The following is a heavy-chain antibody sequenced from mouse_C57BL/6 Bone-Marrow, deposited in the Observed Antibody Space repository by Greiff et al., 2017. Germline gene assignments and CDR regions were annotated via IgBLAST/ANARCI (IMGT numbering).Heavy chain of an antibody. J-gene: IGHJ3*01. CDR3: ARKDYGPAWFAY. Sequence: ESGPGLVKPSQSLSLPCSVTGYSITSGYYWNWIRQFPGNKLEWMGYISYDGSNNYNTSLKNRISITRDTSKNPFFLKLNSVTTEDTATYYCARKDYGPAWFAYWGQGTLVTVSA. CDR2: ISYDGSN. D-gene: IGHD1-1*02. V-gene: IGHV3-6*01. CDR1: GYSITSGYY.